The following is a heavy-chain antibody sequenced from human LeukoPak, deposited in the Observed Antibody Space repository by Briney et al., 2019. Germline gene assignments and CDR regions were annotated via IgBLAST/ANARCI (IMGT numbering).Heavy chain of an antibody. J-gene: IGHJ6*03. CDR3: ARHTDYYYYMDV. CDR2: IYTSGST. V-gene: IGHV4-4*09. CDR1: GGSISSYY. Sequence: SETLSLTCTVSGGSISSYYWSWIRQPPGKGLEWIGYIYTSGSTNYNPSLKSRVTIPVDTSKNQFSLKLSSVTAADTAVYYCARHTDYYYYMDVWGKGTTVTVSS.